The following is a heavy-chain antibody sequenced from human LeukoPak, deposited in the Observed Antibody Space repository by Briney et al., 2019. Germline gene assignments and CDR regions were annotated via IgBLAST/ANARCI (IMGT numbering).Heavy chain of an antibody. D-gene: IGHD3-22*01. V-gene: IGHV1-69*01. CDR3: VGGEYYYDSSASDAFDI. CDR1: GGTFSSYA. CDR2: IIPIFGTA. J-gene: IGHJ3*02. Sequence: ASVKVSCKASGGTFSSYAISWVRQAPGQGLEWVGGIIPIFGTANYAQKFQGRVTITADESTSTAYMELSSLRSEDTAVYYCVGGEYYYDSSASDAFDIWGQGTMVTVSS.